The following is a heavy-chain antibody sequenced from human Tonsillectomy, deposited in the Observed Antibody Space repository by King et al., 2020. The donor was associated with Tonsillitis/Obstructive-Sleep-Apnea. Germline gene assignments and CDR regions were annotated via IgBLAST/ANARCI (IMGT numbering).Heavy chain of an antibody. CDR2: ITTSGSNT. CDR1: GFIFSDYY. D-gene: IGHD5-24*01. J-gene: IGHJ3*02. V-gene: IGHV3-11*01. CDR3: ARPVEMATIISAFDI. Sequence: VQLVESGGNLVKPGGSLRLSCAASGFIFSDYYMTWIRQAPGRGPEWVSYITTSGSNTYYADSVKGRFSISRDNAQNSLFLQMNSLRAEDTAVYYCARPVEMATIISAFDIWGQGIMVTVSS.